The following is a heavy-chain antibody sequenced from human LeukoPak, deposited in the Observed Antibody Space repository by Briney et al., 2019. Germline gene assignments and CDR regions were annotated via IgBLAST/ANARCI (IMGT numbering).Heavy chain of an antibody. Sequence: SQTLSLTCSVSGASINSNGYYWDWIRQPPGKGLEWIGGLSYSGNTYYNPSLNSRVTISVDTSKNQFSLRLRSVSAADTALYFCARRTSHPVGAIYCWGQGTLGTAAS. CDR3: ARRTSHPVGAIYC. J-gene: IGHJ4*02. V-gene: IGHV4-39*01. CDR2: LSYSGNT. CDR1: GASINSNGYY. D-gene: IGHD1-26*01.